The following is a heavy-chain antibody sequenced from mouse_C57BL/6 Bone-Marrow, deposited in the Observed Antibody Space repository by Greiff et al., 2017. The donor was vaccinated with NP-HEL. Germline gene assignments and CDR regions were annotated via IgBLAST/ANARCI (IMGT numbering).Heavy chain of an antibody. CDR3: ARGAY. CDR1: GYEFSNYW. CDR2: IYPGDGDT. Sequence: QVQLQQSGAELVKPGASVKISCKASGYEFSNYWMNWVQQRPGKGLEWIGQIYPGDGDTNYNGKFKDKVTLTADKSSNTADMQLSRLTSEDSAVYVCARGAYWGQGTLVTVSA. V-gene: IGHV1-80*01. J-gene: IGHJ3*01.